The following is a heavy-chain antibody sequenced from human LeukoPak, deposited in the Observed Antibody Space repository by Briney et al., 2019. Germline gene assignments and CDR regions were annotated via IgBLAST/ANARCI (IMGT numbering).Heavy chain of an antibody. CDR1: GGSISSSSYY. J-gene: IGHJ5*02. Sequence: SETLSLTCTVSGGSISSSSYYWGWIRQPPGKGLEWIGSIYYSGGTYNNPSLKSRVTISVDTSKNQFSLKLSSVTAADTAVYFCAKNGQSGFSFDPWGQGTLVTVSS. CDR2: IYYSGGT. D-gene: IGHD3-3*01. CDR3: AKNGQSGFSFDP. V-gene: IGHV4-39*01.